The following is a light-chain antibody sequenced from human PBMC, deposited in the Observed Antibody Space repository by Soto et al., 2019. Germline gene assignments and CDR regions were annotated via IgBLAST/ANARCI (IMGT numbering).Light chain of an antibody. CDR1: QSIKNH. V-gene: IGKV1-39*01. CDR2: AAS. J-gene: IGKJ3*01. Sequence: DIQMTQSPSSLSASVGDRGTITCRASQSIKNHLNWYQQKPGRPPKLLLYAASSLRSGVPARFSGSGSGTDFTLTITSLQPEDFATYYCQQSDRPPCTCGPGTTVDFK. CDR3: QQSDRPPCT.